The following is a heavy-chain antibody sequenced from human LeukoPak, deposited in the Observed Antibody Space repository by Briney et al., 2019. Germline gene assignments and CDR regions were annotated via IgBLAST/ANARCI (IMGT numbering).Heavy chain of an antibody. CDR2: IVVGSGNT. CDR1: GGTFSSYA. CDR3: AAVSYYDSSGLGVY. D-gene: IGHD3-22*01. J-gene: IGHJ4*02. V-gene: IGHV1-58*02. Sequence: ASVKISCKASGGTFSSYAISWVRQAPGQRLEWIGWIVVGSGNTNYAQKFQERVTITRDMSTSTAYMELSSLRSEDTAVYYCAAVSYYDSSGLGVYWGQGTLVTVSS.